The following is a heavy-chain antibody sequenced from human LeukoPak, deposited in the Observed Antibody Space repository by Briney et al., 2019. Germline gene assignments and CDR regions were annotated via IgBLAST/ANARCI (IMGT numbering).Heavy chain of an antibody. CDR1: GFTFDDYT. CDR3: AKDKSGWYFDY. CDR2: ISWDGGST. J-gene: IGHJ4*02. D-gene: IGHD6-19*01. V-gene: IGHV3-43*01. Sequence: GGTLRLSCAASGFTFDDYTMHWVRQAPGKGLEWVSLISWDGGSTYYADSVKGRFTISRDNSKNSLYLQMNSLRTEDTALYYCAKDKSGWYFDYWGQGTLVTVSS.